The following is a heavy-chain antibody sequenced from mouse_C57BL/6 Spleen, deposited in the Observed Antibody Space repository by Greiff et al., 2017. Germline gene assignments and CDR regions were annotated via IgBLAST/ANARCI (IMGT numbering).Heavy chain of an antibody. Sequence: QVQLQQSGPGLVQPSQSLSITCTVSGFSLTSYGVHWVRQSPGKGLEWLGVIWSGGSTDYNAAFISRLSISKDNSKSQVFFKMNSLQADDTAIYYCARNFDYDGVYFDYWGQGTTLTVSS. CDR1: GFSLTSYG. CDR3: ARNFDYDGVYFDY. D-gene: IGHD2-4*01. V-gene: IGHV2-2*01. CDR2: IWSGGST. J-gene: IGHJ2*01.